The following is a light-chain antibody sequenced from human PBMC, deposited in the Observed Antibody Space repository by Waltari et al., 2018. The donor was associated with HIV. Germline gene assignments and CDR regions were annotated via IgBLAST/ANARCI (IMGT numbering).Light chain of an antibody. CDR3: SSYTDSDTHVI. CDR2: DVT. J-gene: IGLJ2*01. CDR1: KSDIGS. V-gene: IGLV2-14*03. Sequence: QSALTQPASVSGSPGQSITIACTATKSDIGSVSWYQQHPVKAPLLRIDDVTNRPSGVPSRFSGSKSAYTASLTISGLQAEDEADYYCSSYTDSDTHVIFGGGTRLT.